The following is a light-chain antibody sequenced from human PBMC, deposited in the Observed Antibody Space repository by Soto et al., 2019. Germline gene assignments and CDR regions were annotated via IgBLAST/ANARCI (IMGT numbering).Light chain of an antibody. CDR3: QVWDSSSDHSGV. CDR2: YDS. V-gene: IGLV3-21*04. J-gene: IGLJ1*01. CDR1: NIGSKS. Sequence: SYELTQPPSVSVAPGKTARITCGGNNIGSKSVHWYQQKPGQAPVLVIYYDSDRPSGIPERFSGSNSGNTATLTISSVEAGDEADYYCQVWDSSSDHSGVFGTGTKLTVL.